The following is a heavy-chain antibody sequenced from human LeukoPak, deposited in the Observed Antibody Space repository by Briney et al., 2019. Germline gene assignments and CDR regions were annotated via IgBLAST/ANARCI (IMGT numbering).Heavy chain of an antibody. V-gene: IGHV4-39*01. J-gene: IGHJ5*02. CDR3: ARHSRTVGSVGIDP. Sequence: KPSETLSLTCTVSGGSISSSGYYWGWIRQPPGKGLEWIGNIYYTGSTYYNPSLKSRVTISVDTSKNQFSLKLSSVTAADTAVYYCARHSRTVGSVGIDPWGQGTLVTASS. CDR1: GGSISSSGYY. D-gene: IGHD4-23*01. CDR2: IYYTGST.